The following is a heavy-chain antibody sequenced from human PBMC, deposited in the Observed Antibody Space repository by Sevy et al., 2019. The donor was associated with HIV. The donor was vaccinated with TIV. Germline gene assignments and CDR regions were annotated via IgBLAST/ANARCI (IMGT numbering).Heavy chain of an antibody. CDR1: GGSISSSGYY. Sequence: SETLSLTCTVSGGSISSSGYYWGWIRQPPGKGLVWIGSISYSGSTYYSPSLKSRVTISVDTSKNQFSLNLSSVTAADTAVFYCARHPYGDYTDYFDSWGQGTLVTVSS. V-gene: IGHV4-39*01. CDR2: ISYSGST. J-gene: IGHJ4*02. CDR3: ARHPYGDYTDYFDS. D-gene: IGHD4-17*01.